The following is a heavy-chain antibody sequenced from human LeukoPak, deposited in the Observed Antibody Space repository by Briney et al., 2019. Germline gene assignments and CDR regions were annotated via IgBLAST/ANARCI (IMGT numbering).Heavy chain of an antibody. CDR3: ARLLSVSSLENFDY. Sequence: SETLSLTCAVYGGSFSGYYWSRIRQPPGKGLEWIGEINHSGSPNYNPSLKSRVTISVDTSKNQFSLKLSSVTAADTAVYYCARLLSVSSLENFDYWGQGTLVTVSS. D-gene: IGHD6-6*01. J-gene: IGHJ4*02. CDR2: INHSGSP. CDR1: GGSFSGYY. V-gene: IGHV4-34*01.